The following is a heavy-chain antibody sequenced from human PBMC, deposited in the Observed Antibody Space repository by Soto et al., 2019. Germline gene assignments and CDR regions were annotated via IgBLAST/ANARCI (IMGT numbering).Heavy chain of an antibody. D-gene: IGHD3-9*01. V-gene: IGHV1-69*06. Sequence: SVKVSCKASGGTFSSYAISWVRQAPGQGLEWMGGIIPIFGTANYAQKFQGRVTITADKSTSTAYMELSSLGSEDTAVYYCARGIQLRYFYYYYYGMDVWGQGTTVTVSS. CDR3: ARGIQLRYFYYYYYGMDV. CDR2: IIPIFGTA. J-gene: IGHJ6*02. CDR1: GGTFSSYA.